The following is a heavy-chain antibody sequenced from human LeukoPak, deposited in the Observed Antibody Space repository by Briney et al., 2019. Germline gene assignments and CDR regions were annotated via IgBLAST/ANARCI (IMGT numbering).Heavy chain of an antibody. V-gene: IGHV1-24*01. Sequence: GASVKVSCKISGSSLTQLRLHWVRQAPGKGLEWMGGFDPEDNEIIYAQNFQDRVVMTEDTSANTAYLELSSLTSDDTAIYYCATEGYEVHWQYWIFDLWGRGTLIIVSS. CDR2: FDPEDNEI. J-gene: IGHJ2*01. CDR1: GSSLTQLR. CDR3: ATEGYEVHWQYWIFDL. D-gene: IGHD2-2*01.